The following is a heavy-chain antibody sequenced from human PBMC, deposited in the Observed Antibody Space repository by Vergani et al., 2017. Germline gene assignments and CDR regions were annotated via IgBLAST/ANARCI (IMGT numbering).Heavy chain of an antibody. CDR1: GFDFSSYI. CDR3: AKQYFVSGNYLFDY. J-gene: IGHJ4*02. V-gene: IGHV3-23*04. Sequence: QLVESGGGWVQPGGSLRLSCVVSGFDFSSYIMNWVRQAPGKGLEWVSGISGSGVSAYYTDSVKGRFTISRDNSKNMLFLQMNNLTTEDTAIYYCAKQYFVSGNYLFDYWGQGTLVTVSS. CDR2: ISGSGVSA. D-gene: IGHD3-9*01.